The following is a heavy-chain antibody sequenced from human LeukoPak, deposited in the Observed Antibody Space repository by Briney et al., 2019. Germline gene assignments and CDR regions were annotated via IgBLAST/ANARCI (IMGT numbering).Heavy chain of an antibody. V-gene: IGHV3-9*01. Sequence: GGSLRLSCAASGFTFDDYAMPWVRQAPGKGLEWVSGISWNSGSIGYADSVKGRFTISRDNAKNSLYLQMNSLRVEDTALYYCAKDFTFLERHQFDYWGQGTLVTVSS. CDR1: GFTFDDYA. CDR2: ISWNSGSI. D-gene: IGHD3-3*01. CDR3: AKDFTFLERHQFDY. J-gene: IGHJ4*02.